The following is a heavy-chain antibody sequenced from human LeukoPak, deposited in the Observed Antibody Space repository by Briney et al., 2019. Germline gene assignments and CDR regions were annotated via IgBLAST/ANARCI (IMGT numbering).Heavy chain of an antibody. J-gene: IGHJ4*02. D-gene: IGHD6-19*01. Sequence: SETLSLTCTVSGGSVSSYYWSWIRQPPGKGLEWIGDIYYSGSTNYNPSLKSRVTISVDTPKNQFSLKLTSVTAADTAIYYCARLPYSSGWIDHWGQGTLVTVSS. CDR3: ARLPYSSGWIDH. CDR1: GGSVSSYY. V-gene: IGHV4-59*08. CDR2: IYYSGST.